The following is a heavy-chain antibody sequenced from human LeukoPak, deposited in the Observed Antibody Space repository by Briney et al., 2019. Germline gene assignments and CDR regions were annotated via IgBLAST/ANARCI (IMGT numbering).Heavy chain of an antibody. Sequence: GASVKVSCKASGYTFTSYYMHWVRQAPGQGLEWMGIINPSGGSTSYAQKFQGRVTMTRDTSTSTVYMELSSLRSEDTAAYYCARAPYCGGDCYPNWFDPWGQGTLVTVSS. CDR3: ARAPYCGGDCYPNWFDP. J-gene: IGHJ5*02. D-gene: IGHD2-21*02. V-gene: IGHV1-46*01. CDR1: GYTFTSYY. CDR2: INPSGGST.